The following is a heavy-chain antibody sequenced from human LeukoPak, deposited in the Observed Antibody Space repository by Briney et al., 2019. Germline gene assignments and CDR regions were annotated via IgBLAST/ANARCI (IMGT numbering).Heavy chain of an antibody. CDR3: AKDLHDYWPY. Sequence: GGSLRLSCAASGFTFSNYAMSWVRQAPAQGLEWVSAISGSGASTYYADSVKGRFTISRDNSKNTLYLQMNSLRAGDTAVYYCAKDLHDYWPYWGQGTLVTVSS. CDR2: ISGSGAST. D-gene: IGHD4-11*01. CDR1: GFTFSNYA. J-gene: IGHJ4*02. V-gene: IGHV3-23*01.